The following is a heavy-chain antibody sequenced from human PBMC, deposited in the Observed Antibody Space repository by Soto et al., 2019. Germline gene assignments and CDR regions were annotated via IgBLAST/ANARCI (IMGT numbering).Heavy chain of an antibody. CDR1: GGSFSGYY. D-gene: IGHD2-15*01. CDR3: GRGLGWHSSYYFDY. Sequence: SETLSLTCAVYGGSFSGYYWSWIRQPPGKGLEWIGEINHSGSTNYNPSLKSRVTISVDTSKNQFSLKLSSVTAADTAVYYCGRGLGWHSSYYFDYGGQGPLVTVSS. J-gene: IGHJ4*02. V-gene: IGHV4-34*01. CDR2: INHSGST.